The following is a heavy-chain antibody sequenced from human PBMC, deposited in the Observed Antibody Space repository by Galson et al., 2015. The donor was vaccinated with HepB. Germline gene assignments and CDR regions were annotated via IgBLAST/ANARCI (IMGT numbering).Heavy chain of an antibody. CDR2: ISAYNGNT. CDR1: GYTFTSYG. D-gene: IGHD6-19*01. J-gene: IGHJ4*02. CDR3: ARERVPLAVAGTNHKAHYFDY. Sequence: SVKVSCKASGYTFTSYGISWMRQAPGQGLEWMGWISAYNGNTNYAQKLQGRFTMTTDTSTSTAYMELRSLRSDDTAVYYCARERVPLAVAGTNHKAHYFDYWGQGTLVTVSS. V-gene: IGHV1-18*01.